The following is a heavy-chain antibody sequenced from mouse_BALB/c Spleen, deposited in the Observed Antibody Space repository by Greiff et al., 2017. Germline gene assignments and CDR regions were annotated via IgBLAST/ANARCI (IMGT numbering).Heavy chain of an antibody. V-gene: IGHV1-9*01. D-gene: IGHD2-3*01. CDR1: GYTFSSYW. Sequence: VQLQQSGAELMKPGASVKISCKATGYTFSSYWIEWVKQRPGHGLEWIGEILPGSGSTNYNEKFKGKATFTADTSSNTAYMQLSSLTSEDSAVYYCARVGYYKWFAYWGQGTLVTVSA. CDR3: ARVGYYKWFAY. CDR2: ILPGSGST. J-gene: IGHJ3*01.